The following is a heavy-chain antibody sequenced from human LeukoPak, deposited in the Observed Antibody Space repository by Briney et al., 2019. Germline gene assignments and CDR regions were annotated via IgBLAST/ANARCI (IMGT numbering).Heavy chain of an antibody. CDR1: GGSISSYY. CDR2: ISYSGST. V-gene: IGHV4-59*08. D-gene: IGHD2-15*01. J-gene: IGHJ4*02. Sequence: SETLSLTCTVSGGSISSYYWSWIRQPPGKGLEWIGYISYSGSTDSNPSLKSRVTISVDTSKNQISLKLSSVTAADTAVYYCARTYCRGGSCHFDYWGQGTLVTDSS. CDR3: ARTYCRGGSCHFDY.